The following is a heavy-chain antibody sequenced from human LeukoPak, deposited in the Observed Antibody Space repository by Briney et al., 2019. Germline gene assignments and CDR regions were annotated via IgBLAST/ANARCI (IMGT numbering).Heavy chain of an antibody. D-gene: IGHD3-10*01. J-gene: IGHJ5*02. Sequence: SETLSLTCTVSGGSISSYYWSWIRQPPGKGLEWIGYIYYSGSTNYNPSLKSRVTISVDTSKNQFSLKLSSVTAADTAVYYCARGGSGSYYANWFDPWGQGTLVTVS. CDR1: GGSISSYY. CDR3: ARGGSGSYYANWFDP. V-gene: IGHV4-59*01. CDR2: IYYSGST.